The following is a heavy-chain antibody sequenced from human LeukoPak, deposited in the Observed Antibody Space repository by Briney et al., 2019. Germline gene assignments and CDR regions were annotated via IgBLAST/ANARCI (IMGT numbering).Heavy chain of an antibody. V-gene: IGHV3-66*02. CDR2: IYSGGST. Sequence: PGGSLRLSCAASGLCVSSNYMSWVRQAPGKGLEWVSLIYSGGSTYYADSVKGRFTISRDNSKNTLYLQMNSLRGEDTAVYYCARDARYCSSTGCYSDYWGQGTLVTVSS. J-gene: IGHJ4*02. D-gene: IGHD2-2*01. CDR1: GLCVSSNY. CDR3: ARDARYCSSTGCYSDY.